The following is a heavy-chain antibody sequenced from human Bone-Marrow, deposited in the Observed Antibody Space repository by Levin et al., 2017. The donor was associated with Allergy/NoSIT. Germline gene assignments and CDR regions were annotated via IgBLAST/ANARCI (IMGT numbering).Heavy chain of an antibody. CDR3: TTLAVSGPGVFDY. CDR1: GFNFESAW. CDR2: IKSQVDGGAI. V-gene: IGHV3-15*01. Sequence: PGGSLRLSCAASGFNFESAWMSWVRQAPGKGLEWIGRIKSQVDGGAIDYAAPMKGKFTISRDDSKATLFLQMSSLKTDDTAVYYCTTLAVSGPGVFDYWGQGTLVTVSS. D-gene: IGHD6-19*01. J-gene: IGHJ4*02.